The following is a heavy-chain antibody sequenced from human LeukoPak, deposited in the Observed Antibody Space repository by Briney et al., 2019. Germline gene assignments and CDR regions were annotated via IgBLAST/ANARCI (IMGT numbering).Heavy chain of an antibody. CDR3: ARSGYRNWFDP. CDR1: GFTFSSYG. Sequence: GGSLRLSCAASGFTFSSYGMSWVRQAPGKGLEWVSAISGSGGSTYYADSVKGRFTISRDNSKNTLYLQMNSLRAEDTVVYYCARSGYRNWFDPWGQGTLVTVSS. CDR2: ISGSGGST. D-gene: IGHD3-22*01. V-gene: IGHV3-23*01. J-gene: IGHJ5*02.